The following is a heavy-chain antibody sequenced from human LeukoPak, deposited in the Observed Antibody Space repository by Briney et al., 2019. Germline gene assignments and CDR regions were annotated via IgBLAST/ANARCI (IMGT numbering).Heavy chain of an antibody. V-gene: IGHV4-59*01. J-gene: IGHJ4*02. CDR3: ARDRYSSSWFDY. CDR2: IYYSGST. D-gene: IGHD6-13*01. Sequence: SETLSLTCTVSGGSISSYYWSWIRQPPGKGLEWIGYIYYSGSTNYNPSLKSRVTISVDTSKNQFSLKLSSVTAADTAVYYCARDRYSSSWFDYWGQGTLVTVSS. CDR1: GGSISSYY.